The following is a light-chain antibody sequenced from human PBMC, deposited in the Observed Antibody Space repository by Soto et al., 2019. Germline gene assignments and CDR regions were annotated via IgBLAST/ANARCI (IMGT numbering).Light chain of an antibody. Sequence: SCRASQSVSSSYLAWYQQKPGQAPRLLIYGASSRATGIPDRFSGSGSGTDFTLTISRLEPEDFAVYYCQQYGSSPWTFGQGTKV. CDR2: GAS. CDR3: QQYGSSPWT. CDR1: QSVSSSY. V-gene: IGKV3-20*01. J-gene: IGKJ1*01.